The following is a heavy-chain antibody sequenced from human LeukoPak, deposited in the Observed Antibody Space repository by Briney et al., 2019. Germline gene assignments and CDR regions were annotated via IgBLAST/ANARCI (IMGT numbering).Heavy chain of an antibody. CDR2: IYYSGST. D-gene: IGHD4-11*01. CDR3: AARGLSNLVTDNYYYYYMDV. V-gene: IGHV4-59*01. CDR1: GGSISSYY. J-gene: IGHJ6*03. Sequence: NPSETLSLTCTVSGGSISSYYWSWIRQPPGKGLEWIGYIYYSGSTNYNPSPKSRVTISVDTSKNQFSLKLSSVTAADTAVYYCAARGLSNLVTDNYYYYYMDVWGKGTTVTVSS.